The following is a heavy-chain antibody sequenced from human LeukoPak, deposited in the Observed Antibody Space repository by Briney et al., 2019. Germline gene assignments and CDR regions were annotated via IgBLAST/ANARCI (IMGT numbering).Heavy chain of an antibody. CDR1: GFTFDDYA. J-gene: IGHJ4*02. CDR2: MSWNRRAT. V-gene: IGHV3-9*01. Sequence: GRSLRLSCAASGFTFDDYAMHWVRQAPGEGLEWVSSMSWNRRATGYADSVKGRFTISRDNAKNSLYLQMNSLRADDTAFYYCARAVSSSQPPDYWGQGTLVTVSS. D-gene: IGHD2-2*01. CDR3: ARAVSSSQPPDY.